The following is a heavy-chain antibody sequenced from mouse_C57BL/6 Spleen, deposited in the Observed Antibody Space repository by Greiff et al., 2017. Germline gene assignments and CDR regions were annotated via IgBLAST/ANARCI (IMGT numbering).Heavy chain of an antibody. CDR1: GYAFSSYW. Sequence: VKLMESGAELVKPGASVKISCKASGYAFSSYWMNWVKQRPGKGLEWIGQIYPGDGDTNYNGKFKGKATLTADKSSSTAYMQLSSLTSEDSAVYFCARGGTYYFDYWGQGTTLTVSS. CDR2: IYPGDGDT. CDR3: ARGGTYYFDY. J-gene: IGHJ2*01. V-gene: IGHV1-80*01.